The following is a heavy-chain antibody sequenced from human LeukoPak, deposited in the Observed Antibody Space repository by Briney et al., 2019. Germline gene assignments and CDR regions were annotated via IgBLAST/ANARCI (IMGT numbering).Heavy chain of an antibody. D-gene: IGHD5-18*01. Sequence: ASVKVSCKASGYTFNDYYIHWVRQAPGQGLEWMGIIDPSGGSTTYAQKFQGRVTMTRDTSTSTVYMELTSLRSEDTAMYYCARDWGIQQWPPSYFDYWGQGTLVTVSS. CDR1: GYTFNDYY. CDR2: IDPSGGST. V-gene: IGHV1-46*02. J-gene: IGHJ4*02. CDR3: ARDWGIQQWPPSYFDY.